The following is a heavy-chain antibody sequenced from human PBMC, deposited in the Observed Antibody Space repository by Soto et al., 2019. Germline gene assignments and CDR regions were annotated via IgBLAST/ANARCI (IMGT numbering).Heavy chain of an antibody. V-gene: IGHV4-30-2*01. CDR2: IYQSGST. D-gene: IGHD6-25*01. CDR3: AAGGRLPRYY. CDR1: GGSISSGGYS. J-gene: IGHJ4*02. Sequence: QLQLQESGSGLVKPSQTLSLTCAVSGGSISSGGYSWSWIRQPPGKGLEWIGYIYQSGSTYYNPTLKSRGTISVDTSNNQFSLKLSSVTAADTAVYYCAAGGRLPRYYWGQGTLVTVSS.